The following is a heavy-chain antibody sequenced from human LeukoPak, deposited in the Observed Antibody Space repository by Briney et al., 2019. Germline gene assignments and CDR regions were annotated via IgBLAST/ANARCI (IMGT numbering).Heavy chain of an antibody. D-gene: IGHD6-19*01. CDR1: GFTFSSYG. J-gene: IGHJ4*02. CDR2: ISGSGGST. Sequence: GGSLRLSCAASGFTFSSYGMSWVRQAPGKGLEWVSSISGSGGSTYYADSVKGRLTISRDNSKNTLYLQMNSLRAEDTAVYYCAKVPQESSAWYVLFDYWGQGTLVTVSS. V-gene: IGHV3-23*01. CDR3: AKVPQESSAWYVLFDY.